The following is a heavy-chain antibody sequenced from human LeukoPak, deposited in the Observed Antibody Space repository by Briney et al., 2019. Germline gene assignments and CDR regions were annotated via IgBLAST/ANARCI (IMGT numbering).Heavy chain of an antibody. CDR3: AKDPRASSAYYYDRLGY. Sequence: GGSLRLSCAASGFTFDDYAMHWVRQAPGKGLEWVSLINGDGGSTYYADSVKGRFTISRDNSKSTLNLQMNSLRVEDTAVYYCAKDPRASSAYYYDRLGYWGQGTLVTVSS. CDR2: INGDGGST. D-gene: IGHD3-22*01. J-gene: IGHJ4*02. CDR1: GFTFDDYA. V-gene: IGHV3-43*02.